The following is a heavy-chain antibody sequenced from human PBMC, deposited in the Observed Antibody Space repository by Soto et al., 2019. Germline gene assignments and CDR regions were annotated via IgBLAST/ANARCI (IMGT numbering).Heavy chain of an antibody. CDR1: GFNFGNYG. D-gene: IGHD3-16*01. CDR3: AKDSVGETFYTPLGF. V-gene: IGHV3-30*18. Sequence: PWGSLRLSCQASGFNFGNYGMHWVRQAPGKGLEWVAVITYDGSNKYYEDSVKGRFTISRDNSKNTLSLHLNTLKPEDTAVYHCAKDSVGETFYTPLGFWGQGTLVTVSS. CDR2: ITYDGSNK. J-gene: IGHJ4*02.